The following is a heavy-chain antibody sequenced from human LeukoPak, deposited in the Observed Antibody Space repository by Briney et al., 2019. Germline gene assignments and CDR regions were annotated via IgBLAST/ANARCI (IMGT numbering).Heavy chain of an antibody. V-gene: IGHV3-43*02. CDR1: GLMSVYYV. CDR2: ISGDASTT. CDR3: AKIGKARTAYYYYGMDV. D-gene: IGHD2-21*02. Sequence: PGGSLRLSCAAPGLMSVYYVMHSVRHAPGKGLEWDSLISGDASTTYYADSVKGRFTISRDNSKNSLYLQMNSLRTEDTALYYCAKIGKARTAYYYYGMDVWGQGTTVIVSS. J-gene: IGHJ6*02.